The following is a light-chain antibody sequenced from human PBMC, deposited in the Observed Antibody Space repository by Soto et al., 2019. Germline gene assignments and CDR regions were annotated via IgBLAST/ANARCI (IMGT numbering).Light chain of an antibody. J-gene: IGLJ1*01. V-gene: IGLV1-40*01. CDR1: SSNIGAGFD. Sequence: QSVLTQPPSVSGAPGQRVTIPCSGGSSNIGAGFDVNWYQQLPGSAPKLLIYGSRNRPSGVPDRFSGSRSGTSASLAITGLQTEDEAEYYFQSYDNSLSTLYVFGTGTKLTVL. CDR3: QSYDNSLSTLYV. CDR2: GSR.